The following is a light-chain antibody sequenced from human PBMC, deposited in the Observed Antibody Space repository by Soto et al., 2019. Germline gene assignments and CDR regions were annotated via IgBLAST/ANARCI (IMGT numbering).Light chain of an antibody. CDR3: CSYAGSSTSVV. CDR2: EGS. V-gene: IGLV2-23*01. J-gene: IGLJ2*01. CDR1: SSDVGSYNL. Sequence: QSALTQPASVSGSPGQSITISCTGTSSDVGSYNLVSWYQQHPGKAPKLMIYEGSKRPSGVSNRFSGSKSGNTASLTISGLQAEDKADYYCCSYAGSSTSVVFGGGTKLTVL.